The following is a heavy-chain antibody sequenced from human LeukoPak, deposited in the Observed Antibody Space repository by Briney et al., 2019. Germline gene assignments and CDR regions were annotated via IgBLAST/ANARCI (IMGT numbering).Heavy chain of an antibody. Sequence: GGSLRLSCAASGFTFSSYGMHWVRQAPGKGLEWVAVIWYDGSNKYYADSVKGRFTISRDNSKNTLYLQMNSLRAEDTAVYYCARDEDYGDCYFDYWGQGTLVTVSS. J-gene: IGHJ4*02. D-gene: IGHD4-17*01. CDR3: ARDEDYGDCYFDY. V-gene: IGHV3-33*01. CDR2: IWYDGSNK. CDR1: GFTFSSYG.